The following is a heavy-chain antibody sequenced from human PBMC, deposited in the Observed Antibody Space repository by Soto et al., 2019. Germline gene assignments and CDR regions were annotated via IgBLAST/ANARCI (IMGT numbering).Heavy chain of an antibody. CDR1: GCRLSDYA. J-gene: IGHJ5*02. V-gene: IGHV3-23*01. D-gene: IGHD3-10*02. Sequence: GSLNPSCEGPGCRLSDYAIGWVRQAPGKGLEWVSFISYGGRSTYYTDSVKGRFTISRDNSKNTVYLQLQGLRAEDTAIYFCALTLDFSVRIFFFDPWGQGTLVTVSS. CDR2: ISYGGRST. CDR3: ALTLDFSVRIFFFDP.